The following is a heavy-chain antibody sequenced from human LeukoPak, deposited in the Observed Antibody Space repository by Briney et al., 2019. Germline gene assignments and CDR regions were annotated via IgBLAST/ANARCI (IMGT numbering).Heavy chain of an antibody. Sequence: GASVKVSCXASGYTFTSYDINWVRQASGQGLEWMGWMNPNSGNTGYAQKFQGRVTMTRNTSISTAYMELSSLRSEDTAVYYCARTYYDFWSGPHLGEDWFDPWGQGTLVTVSS. V-gene: IGHV1-8*01. CDR2: MNPNSGNT. CDR3: ARTYYDFWSGPHLGEDWFDP. J-gene: IGHJ5*02. D-gene: IGHD3-3*01. CDR1: GYTFTSYD.